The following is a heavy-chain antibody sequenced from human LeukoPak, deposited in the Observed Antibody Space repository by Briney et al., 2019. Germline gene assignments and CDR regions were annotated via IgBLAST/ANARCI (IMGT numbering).Heavy chain of an antibody. CDR2: IYFSGST. CDR1: GGSISSSGYY. D-gene: IGHD3-22*01. J-gene: IGHJ5*02. CDR3: ARTYYYDSSGNYGYNWFDP. V-gene: IGHV4-39*01. Sequence: SETLSLTCTASGGSISSSGYYWGWIRQPPGKGLEWIGSIYFSGSTYYNPSLKSRVTISVDPSKNQFSLKLSSVTAADTAVYYCARTYYYDSSGNYGYNWFDPWGQGTLVTVSS.